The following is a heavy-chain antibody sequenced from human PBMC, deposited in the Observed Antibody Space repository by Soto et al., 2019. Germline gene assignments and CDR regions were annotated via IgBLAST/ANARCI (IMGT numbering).Heavy chain of an antibody. CDR1: GYTFTSYG. CDR3: ALVPAAMQVGFFDY. CDR2: ISAYNGNT. D-gene: IGHD2-2*01. Sequence: ASVKVSCKASGYTFTSYGISWVRQAPGQGLEWMGWISAYNGNTNYAQKLQGRVTMTTDTSTSTAYMELRSLSSDDTAVYYCALVPAAMQVGFFDYWGQGTLVTVSS. V-gene: IGHV1-18*01. J-gene: IGHJ4*02.